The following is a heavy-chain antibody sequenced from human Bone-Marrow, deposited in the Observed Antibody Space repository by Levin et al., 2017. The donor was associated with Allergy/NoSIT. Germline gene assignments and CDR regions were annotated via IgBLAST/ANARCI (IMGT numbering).Heavy chain of an antibody. D-gene: IGHD7-27*01. CDR3: AKDWQAEGWGNWFDT. CDR1: GFTVSRYG. V-gene: IGHV3-30*18. J-gene: IGHJ5*02. CDR2: MSHDGGET. Sequence: LSLTCAASGFTVSRYGMHWVRQTPGKGLEWVAMMSHDGGETYYIDSVKGRFTISRDNYKNTVYLQMNNLRAEDTAVYYCAKDWQAEGWGNWFDTWGQGTLLTVSS.